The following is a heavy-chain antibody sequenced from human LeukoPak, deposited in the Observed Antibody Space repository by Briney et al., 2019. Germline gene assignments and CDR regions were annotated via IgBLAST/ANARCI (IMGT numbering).Heavy chain of an antibody. V-gene: IGHV1-69*13. CDR3: ASQSNDKDDSSGYYYVPFDY. CDR2: IIPIFGTA. CDR1: GGTFSSYA. D-gene: IGHD3-22*01. Sequence: GALVKVSCKASGGTFSSYAISWVRQAPGQGLEWMGGIIPIFGTANYAQKFQGRVTITADESTSTAYMELSSLRSEDTAVYYCASQSNDKDDSSGYYYVPFDYWGQGTLVTVSS. J-gene: IGHJ4*02.